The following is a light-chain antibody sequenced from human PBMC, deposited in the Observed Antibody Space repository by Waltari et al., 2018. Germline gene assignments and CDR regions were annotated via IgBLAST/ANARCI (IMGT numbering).Light chain of an antibody. J-gene: IGLJ3*02. CDR3: AVWDDKLSAWV. CDR1: SSNSPTNN. V-gene: IGLV1-47*01. Sequence: QSVVTQPPSASGTPGQRVTMSCSGGSSNSPTNNVVCYHQLPGTAPSLLLYWGDKRPSGVPDRFSGSKSGTSASLAVSGLRSEDEGDYYCAVWDDKLSAWVFGAGTKLTVL. CDR2: WGD.